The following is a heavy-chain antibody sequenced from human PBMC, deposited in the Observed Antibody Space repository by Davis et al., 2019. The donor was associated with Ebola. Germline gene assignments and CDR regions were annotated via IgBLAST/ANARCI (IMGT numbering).Heavy chain of an antibody. J-gene: IGHJ4*02. CDR2: IYYSEST. V-gene: IGHV4-39*07. CDR3: ARGGRWLSYDY. Sequence: SETLSLTCTVSGVSITTSSYYWVWIRQPPGKGLEWIGSIYYSESTYYNPSLKSRVTISVDTSKNQFSLQLSSVTAADTAVYYCARGGRWLSYDYWGQGTLVTVSS. CDR1: GVSITTSSYY. D-gene: IGHD2-15*01.